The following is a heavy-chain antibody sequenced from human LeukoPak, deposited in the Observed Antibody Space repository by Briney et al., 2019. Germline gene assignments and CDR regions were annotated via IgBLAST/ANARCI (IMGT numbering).Heavy chain of an antibody. CDR2: IGGRGGST. V-gene: IGHV3-23*01. J-gene: IGHJ5*02. D-gene: IGHD3-16*01. CDR1: GFTFSSFT. CDR3: GKEGGA. Sequence: GGSLRLSCAASGFTFSSFTMTWVRQAPGKGLEWVSAIGGRGGSTDYAEFLEGRFTIARDNSKDMVYLQMNGLKVEDTATYYCGKEGGAWGQGTKVTVSS.